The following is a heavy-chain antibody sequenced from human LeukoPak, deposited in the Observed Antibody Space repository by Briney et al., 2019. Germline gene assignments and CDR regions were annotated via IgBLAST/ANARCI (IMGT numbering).Heavy chain of an antibody. J-gene: IGHJ4*02. CDR1: GFTYSTYA. D-gene: IGHD3-16*02. Sequence: GGSLRLSCAASGFTYSTYAMTWVRQAPGKGLEWVSSISGTGSSTYYADSVKGRFTISRDSSKSTLYLQMSSLRAEDTAVYYCAKVAYDFVWGTYRPPFDYWGQGTLVTVSS. CDR2: ISGTGSST. V-gene: IGHV3-23*01. CDR3: AKVAYDFVWGTYRPPFDY.